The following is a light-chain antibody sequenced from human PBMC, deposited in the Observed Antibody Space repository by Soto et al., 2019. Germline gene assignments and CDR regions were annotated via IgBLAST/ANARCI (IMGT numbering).Light chain of an antibody. J-gene: IGLJ2*01. CDR2: EVF. V-gene: IGLV2-18*02. CDR3: SSFTNNSTLV. CDR1: SSDVGGYNR. Sequence: QSALTQPPSVSGSLGQSVTISCTGTSSDVGGYNRVSWYQQPPGTAPKLMIYEVFTRPSGVPDRFSGSKSGNTASLTISGLQAEDEADYYCSSFTNNSTLVFGGGTKVTVL.